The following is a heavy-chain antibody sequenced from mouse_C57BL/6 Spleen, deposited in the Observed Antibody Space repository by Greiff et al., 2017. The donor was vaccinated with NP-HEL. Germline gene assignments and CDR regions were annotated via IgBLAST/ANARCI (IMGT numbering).Heavy chain of an antibody. CDR1: GYTFTSYW. D-gene: IGHD1-1*02. CDR2: IDPSDSYT. CDR3: ARGYYGPY. Sequence: QVQLQQPGAELVRPGTSVKLSCKASGYTFTSYWMHWVKQRPGQGLEWIGVIDPSDSYTNYNQKFKGKATLTVDTSSSTAYMQLSSLTSEDSAVYYCARGYYGPYWGQGTTLTVSS. V-gene: IGHV1-59*01. J-gene: IGHJ2*01.